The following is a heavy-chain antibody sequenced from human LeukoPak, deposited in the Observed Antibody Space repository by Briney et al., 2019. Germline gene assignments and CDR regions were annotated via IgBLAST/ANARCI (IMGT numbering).Heavy chain of an antibody. CDR1: GCSVSSGSYQ. J-gene: IGHJ6*02. V-gene: IGHV4-61*01. CDR2: IYYSGSA. D-gene: IGHD3-3*01. Sequence: PSETLSLTCTVSGCSVSSGSYQWSWIRQPPGKGLEWIGKIYYSGSANYNPSLKSRVTISVDRSKNQFSLKLTSVTAADTALYYCAREGDYDFDGGSYRHGMDVWGQGTTVTVSS. CDR3: AREGDYDFDGGSYRHGMDV.